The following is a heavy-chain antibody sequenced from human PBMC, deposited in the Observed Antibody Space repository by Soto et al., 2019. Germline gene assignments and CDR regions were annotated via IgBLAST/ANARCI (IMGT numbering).Heavy chain of an antibody. CDR1: GGSIRSVGYS. V-gene: IGHV4-30-2*01. J-gene: IGHJ5*02. CDR3: ARVPDR. D-gene: IGHD2-2*01. CDR2: IYHSGST. Sequence: SQTLSLTCAVSGGSIRSVGYSWSWIRQPPGKGLEWIGYIYHSGSTYYNPSLKSRVTISVDRSKNQFSLKLSSVTAADTAVYYCARVPDRWGQGTLVTVSS.